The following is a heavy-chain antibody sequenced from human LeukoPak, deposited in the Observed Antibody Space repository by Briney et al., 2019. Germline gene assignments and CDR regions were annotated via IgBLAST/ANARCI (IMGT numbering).Heavy chain of an antibody. V-gene: IGHV3-20*04. D-gene: IGHD4-17*01. CDR3: ARAKHTVTTYYAFDI. Sequence: PGGSLRLSCAASGFTFSSYGMSWVRQAPGKGLEWVSGINWNGGSTGYADSVKGRFTISRDNAKNSLYLQMNSLRAEDTALYYCARAKHTVTTYYAFDIWGQGIMVTVSS. CDR1: GFTFSSYG. CDR2: INWNGGST. J-gene: IGHJ3*02.